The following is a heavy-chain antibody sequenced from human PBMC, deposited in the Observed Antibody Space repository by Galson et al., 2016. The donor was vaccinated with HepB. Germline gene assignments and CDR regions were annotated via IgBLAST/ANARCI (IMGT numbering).Heavy chain of an antibody. CDR3: AKGPADVTGGMDV. CDR1: GFTFSNYA. J-gene: IGHJ6*02. CDR2: INGNGAGT. V-gene: IGHV3-23*01. Sequence: SLRLSCADSGFTFSNYAMYWVRLAPGKGLSWVSGINGNGAGTHYAGSVKGRFTISRDNSKNTLYLQMNSLRAEDTAIYYCAKGPADVTGGMDVWGQGTTVTVSS. D-gene: IGHD7-27*01.